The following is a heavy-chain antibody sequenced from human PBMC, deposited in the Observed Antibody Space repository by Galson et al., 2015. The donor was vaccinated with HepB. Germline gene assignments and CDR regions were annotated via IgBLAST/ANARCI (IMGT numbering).Heavy chain of an antibody. V-gene: IGHV1-3*01. D-gene: IGHD4-23*01. J-gene: IGHJ4*02. Sequence: SCKASGYTFTSYAMHWVRQAPGQRLEWMGWINAGNGNTKYSQKFQGRVTITRDTSASTAYMELSSLRSEDTAVYYCAKSTVVTRVFDYWGQGTLVTVSS. CDR1: GYTFTSYA. CDR2: INAGNGNT. CDR3: AKSTVVTRVFDY.